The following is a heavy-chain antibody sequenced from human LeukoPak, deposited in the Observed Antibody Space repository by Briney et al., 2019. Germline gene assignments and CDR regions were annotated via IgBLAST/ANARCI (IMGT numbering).Heavy chain of an antibody. CDR2: IYYTGRT. J-gene: IGHJ6*02. CDR1: GGSITSSDYH. D-gene: IGHD4-17*01. V-gene: IGHV4-39*01. CDR3: ASLHDYGDYRPLFYYYGMDV. Sequence: SETLSLTCTVSGGSITSSDYHWDWIRQTPGKGLEWIGSIYYTGRTDYNPSLNSRVTISSDTSENQFSLKLSSVTAADTAVYYCASLHDYGDYRPLFYYYGMDVWGQGTTVTVSS.